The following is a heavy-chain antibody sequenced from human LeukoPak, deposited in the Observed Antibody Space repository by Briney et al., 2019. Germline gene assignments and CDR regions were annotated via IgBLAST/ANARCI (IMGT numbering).Heavy chain of an antibody. J-gene: IGHJ4*02. Sequence: GGSLRLSCAASGFTFSGSAMHWVRQASGKGLEWVGSIRSKANSYATAYAASVKGRFTISRDDSKNTAYLQMNSLKTEDTAVYYCTTPGGYYFDYWGQGTLVTVSS. CDR1: GFTFSGSA. V-gene: IGHV3-73*01. CDR3: TTPGGYYFDY. CDR2: IRSKANSYAT. D-gene: IGHD3-16*01.